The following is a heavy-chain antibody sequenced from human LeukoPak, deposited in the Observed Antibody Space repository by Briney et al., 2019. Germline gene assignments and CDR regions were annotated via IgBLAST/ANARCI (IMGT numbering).Heavy chain of an antibody. Sequence: SETLSLTCTVSGDSISSSSYYWGWIRQPPGEGLEWIGSISYTGSTYYNPSLKSRATISVDTSKNQFYLKLSSVTAVDEAVFYCARHIAATDPANWFDPWGQGTLVTVSS. D-gene: IGHD6-6*01. CDR3: ARHIAATDPANWFDP. V-gene: IGHV4-39*01. CDR1: GDSISSSSYY. J-gene: IGHJ5*02. CDR2: ISYTGST.